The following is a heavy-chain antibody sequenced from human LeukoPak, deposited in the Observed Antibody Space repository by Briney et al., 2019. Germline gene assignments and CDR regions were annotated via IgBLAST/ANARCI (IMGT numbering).Heavy chain of an antibody. CDR3: AKEWELHPFDY. CDR1: GFTFSSYG. J-gene: IGHJ4*02. Sequence: GRSLRLSCAASGFTFSSYGMHWVRQAPGKGLEWVAVISYDGSNKYYADSVKGRFTISRDNSKNTLYLQMNSLRAGDTAVYYCAKEWELHPFDYWGQGTLVTVSS. D-gene: IGHD1-26*01. V-gene: IGHV3-30*18. CDR2: ISYDGSNK.